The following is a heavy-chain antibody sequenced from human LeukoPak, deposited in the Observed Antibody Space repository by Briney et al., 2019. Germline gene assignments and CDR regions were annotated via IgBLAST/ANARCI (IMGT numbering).Heavy chain of an antibody. V-gene: IGHV1-46*01. D-gene: IGHD3-9*01. Sequence: ASVKVSCKASGYTFTSYYTHWVRQAPGQGLEWMGIINPSGGSTSYAQKFQGRVTMTRDTSTSTVYMELSSLRSEDTAVYYCASLDWVDAFDIWGQGTMVTVSS. CDR3: ASLDWVDAFDI. CDR2: INPSGGST. J-gene: IGHJ3*02. CDR1: GYTFTSYY.